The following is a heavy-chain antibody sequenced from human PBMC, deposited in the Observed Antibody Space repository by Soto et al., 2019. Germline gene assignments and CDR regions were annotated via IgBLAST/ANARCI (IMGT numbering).Heavy chain of an antibody. CDR2: IIPILGIA. CDR3: ARVVYYDILTGYYNPLRYYMDV. Sequence: SVKVSCKASGGTFSSYTISWVRQAPGQGLEWMGRIIPILGIANYAQKFQGRVTITADKSTSTAYMELNSLRAEDTAVYYCARVVYYDILTGYYNPLRYYMDVWGKGTTVTVSS. D-gene: IGHD3-9*01. CDR1: GGTFSSYT. V-gene: IGHV1-69*02. J-gene: IGHJ6*03.